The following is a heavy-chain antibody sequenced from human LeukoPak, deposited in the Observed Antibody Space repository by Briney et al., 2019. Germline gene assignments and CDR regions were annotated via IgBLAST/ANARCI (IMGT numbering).Heavy chain of an antibody. CDR2: INPNSGGT. J-gene: IGHJ4*02. V-gene: IGHV1-2*02. CDR3: ARNLGYYGSGSYFSQTDY. CDR1: GYTFTGYY. Sequence: GASVTVSCKASGYTFTGYYMHWVRQAPGQGLEWMGWINPNSGGTNYAQKFQGGVTMTRDTSISTAYMELSRLRSDDTAVYYCARNLGYYGSGSYFSQTDYWGQGTLVTVSS. D-gene: IGHD3-10*01.